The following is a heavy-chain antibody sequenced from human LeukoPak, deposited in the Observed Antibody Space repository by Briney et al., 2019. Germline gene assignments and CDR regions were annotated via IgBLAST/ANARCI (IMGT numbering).Heavy chain of an antibody. D-gene: IGHD3-10*01. J-gene: IGHJ4*02. V-gene: IGHV3-7*03. CDR2: IKQDGSEK. CDR3: ATASITMVRGIGTYGY. Sequence: GGSLRLSCAASGFTFSNYWMSWVRQAPGKGLEWVANIKQDGSEKFYADSVKGRFTISRGNSKNTLYLQMNSLRAEDTAIYYCATASITMVRGIGTYGYWGQGTLVTVSS. CDR1: GFTFSNYW.